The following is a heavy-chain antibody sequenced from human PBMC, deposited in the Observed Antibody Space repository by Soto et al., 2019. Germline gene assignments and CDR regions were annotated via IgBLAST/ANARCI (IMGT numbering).Heavy chain of an antibody. V-gene: IGHV3-7*01. CDR1: GFTFSDYW. Sequence: EAQLVESGGGLVQPGGSLRVSCAVSGFTFSDYWMSWVRQAPGKGLEWVAKIKQDGSEKDYVDSVKGRFTISRDNANNSLYLHMYSLRVEDTAIYYCARGGRDAYDGFDPWGQGTLVTVSS. CDR2: IKQDGSEK. J-gene: IGHJ5*02. CDR3: ARGGRDAYDGFDP. D-gene: IGHD3-16*01.